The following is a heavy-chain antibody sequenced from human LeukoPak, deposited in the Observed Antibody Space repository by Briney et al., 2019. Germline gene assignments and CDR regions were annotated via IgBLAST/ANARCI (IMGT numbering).Heavy chain of an antibody. D-gene: IGHD3-10*01. J-gene: IGHJ4*02. V-gene: IGHV4-4*07. CDR3: SRDPAFYGSGD. CDR1: GDSISDYY. Sequence: SETLSLTCTVSGDSISDYYWSWIRQPAGGGLEWIGRIYTTEKTDYNPSLESRVTMSIDASKNQFSLKLSSVTAADTAVYYCSRDPAFYGSGDWGQGTLVTVSS. CDR2: IYTTEKT.